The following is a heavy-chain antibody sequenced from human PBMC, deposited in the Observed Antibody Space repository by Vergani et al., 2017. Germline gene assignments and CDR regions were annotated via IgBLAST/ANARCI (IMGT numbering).Heavy chain of an antibody. CDR1: GFTFSDYY. Sequence: QVQLVESGGGLVKPGGSLRLSCAASGFTFSDYYMSWIRQAPGKGLEWVSTIKNDGGKSHYADFVKGRFAISRDNSRNTLYLQMNSLRVEDTAVYYCGRGSDNYNWGQGALGTV. J-gene: IGHJ4*02. V-gene: IGHV3-11*01. CDR3: GRGSDNYN. CDR2: IKNDGGKS. D-gene: IGHD1-1*01.